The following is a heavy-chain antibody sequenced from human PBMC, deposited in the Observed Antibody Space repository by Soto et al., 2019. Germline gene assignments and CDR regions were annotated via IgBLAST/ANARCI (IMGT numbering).Heavy chain of an antibody. J-gene: IGHJ6*02. V-gene: IGHV1-58*01. CDR3: AAAATPPYYYYYGMDV. Sequence: SVEVSCKASGFTFTSSAVQWVRQARGQRLEWIGWIVVGSGNTNYAQKFQERVTITRDMSTSTAYMELSSLRSEDTAVYYCAAAATPPYYYYYGMDVWGQGTTVTVSS. CDR1: GFTFTSSA. CDR2: IVVGSGNT. D-gene: IGHD2-15*01.